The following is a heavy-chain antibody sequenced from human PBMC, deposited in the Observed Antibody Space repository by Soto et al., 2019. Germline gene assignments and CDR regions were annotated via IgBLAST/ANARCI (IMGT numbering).Heavy chain of an antibody. CDR1: GFTFSSYG. Sequence: QVQLVESGGGVVQPGRSLRLSCAASGFTFSSYGMHWVRQAPGKGLEWVAVISYDGSNKYYADSVKGRFTISRDNSKNTLYLLMNSLRAEDTAVYYCATLPLSCSGYYDHDAFDIWGQGTMVTVSS. V-gene: IGHV3-30*03. D-gene: IGHD3-22*01. J-gene: IGHJ3*02. CDR3: ATLPLSCSGYYDHDAFDI. CDR2: ISYDGSNK.